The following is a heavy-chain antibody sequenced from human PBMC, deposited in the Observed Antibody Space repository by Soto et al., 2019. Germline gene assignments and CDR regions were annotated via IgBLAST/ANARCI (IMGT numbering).Heavy chain of an antibody. V-gene: IGHV4-39*01. CDR3: ARFSGNAFDI. J-gene: IGHJ3*02. CDR1: GGSISSSSYN. CDR2: IYYNGDT. Sequence: SETLSLTCSVSGGSISSSSYNRDWIRQPPGKGLEWIGTIYYNGDTDYNPSLKSRATISVDASDYQFSLKLSSVTAADTSIYYCARFSGNAFDIWGHGTMVT.